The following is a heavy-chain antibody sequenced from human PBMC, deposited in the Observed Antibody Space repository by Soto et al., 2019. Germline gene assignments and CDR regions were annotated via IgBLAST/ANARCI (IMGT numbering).Heavy chain of an antibody. CDR1: GFTFGDYY. V-gene: IGHV3-11*05. CDR2: ISSTGTYT. Sequence: QVPLVESGGDLVKPGGSLRLSCAASGFTFGDYYMTWIRQAPGKGLEWVSYISSTGTYTNYADSVKGRFTISRDNAKNSLYLQMYSLRDEDTAVYYCVRDPSKRSPPDYWGQGTLVTVSS. J-gene: IGHJ4*02. CDR3: VRDPSKRSPPDY.